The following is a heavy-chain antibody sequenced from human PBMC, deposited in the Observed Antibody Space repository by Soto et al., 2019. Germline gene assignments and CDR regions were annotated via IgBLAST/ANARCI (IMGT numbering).Heavy chain of an antibody. CDR1: GGSISSYY. J-gene: IGHJ4*02. CDR3: ARARDGYNPFDS. V-gene: IGHV4-59*01. CDR2: ISYSGNT. D-gene: IGHD5-12*01. Sequence: SETLSLTCTVSGGSISSYYWSWIRQPPGKGLEWIGYISYSGNTNYNPSLKSRVTISEDTSKNQFSLKLSSVTAADTALYYCARARDGYNPFDSWGQGTLVTVS.